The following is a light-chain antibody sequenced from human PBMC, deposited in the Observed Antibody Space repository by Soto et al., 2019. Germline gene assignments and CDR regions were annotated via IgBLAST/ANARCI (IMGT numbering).Light chain of an antibody. Sequence: DIQMTQSPSTLSASVGDRVTITCRASQSISSWLAWYQQKPGKAPNLLIYDASSLESGVPSRFSGSASGTDFTLTINSLQPDDFATYYCQQYYSYSLYTFGQGTRLEIK. CDR1: QSISSW. V-gene: IGKV1-5*01. CDR3: QQYYSYSLYT. J-gene: IGKJ5*01. CDR2: DAS.